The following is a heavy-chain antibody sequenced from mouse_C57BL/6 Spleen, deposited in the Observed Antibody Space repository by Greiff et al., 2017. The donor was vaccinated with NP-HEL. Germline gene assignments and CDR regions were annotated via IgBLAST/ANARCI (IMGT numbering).Heavy chain of an antibody. J-gene: IGHJ1*03. CDR2: ISDGGSYT. CDR3: ARDHWYFDV. CDR1: GFTFSSYA. V-gene: IGHV5-4*01. Sequence: EVQLVESGGGLVKPGGSLKLSCAASGFTFSSYAMSWVRQTPEKRLEWVATISDGGSYTYYPDNVKGRFTISRDNAKNNLYLQMTSLRSEDTAMYYCARDHWYFDVWGTGTTVTVSS.